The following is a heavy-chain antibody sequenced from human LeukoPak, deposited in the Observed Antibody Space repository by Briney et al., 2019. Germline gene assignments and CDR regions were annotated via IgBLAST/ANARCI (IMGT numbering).Heavy chain of an antibody. J-gene: IGHJ4*02. CDR2: IYYSGST. CDR3: ARANDYDYYFDY. D-gene: IGHD4-17*01. Sequence: SETLSLTCTVSGGSISSSYYYWGWIRQPPGKGLEWIGYIYYSGSTNYNPSLKSRVTISVDTSKNQFSLKLSSVTAADTAVYYCARANDYDYYFDYWGQGTLVTVSS. V-gene: IGHV4-61*05. CDR1: GGSISSSYYY.